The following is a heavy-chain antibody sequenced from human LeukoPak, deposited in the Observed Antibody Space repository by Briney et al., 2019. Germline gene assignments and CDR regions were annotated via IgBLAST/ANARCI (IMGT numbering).Heavy chain of an antibody. V-gene: IGHV3-53*01. J-gene: IGHJ3*02. CDR3: ARDSQGTYYPDAFDI. CDR2: IYSGGST. D-gene: IGHD3-22*01. CDR1: GFTVSSNY. Sequence: GGSLRLSCAASGFTVSSNYMSWVRQAPGKGLEWVSVIYSGGSTYYAESVKGRFTIFRDNSKNTLYLQMNSLRVDDTAVYYCARDSQGTYYPDAFDIWGQGTMVTVSS.